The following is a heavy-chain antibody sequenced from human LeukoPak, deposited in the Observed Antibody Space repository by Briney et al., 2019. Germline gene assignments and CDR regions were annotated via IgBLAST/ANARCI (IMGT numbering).Heavy chain of an antibody. J-gene: IGHJ2*01. CDR1: GFTFSSYD. D-gene: IGHD1-1*01. V-gene: IGHV3-13*01. Sequence: GGSLRLSCAASGFTFSSYDMHWVRQATGKGLEWVSAIGTAGDTYYPGSVKGRFTISRENAKNSLYLQMNSLRAGDTAVYYCARGTLERSLNWYFDLWGRGTLVTVSS. CDR3: ARGTLERSLNWYFDL. CDR2: IGTAGDT.